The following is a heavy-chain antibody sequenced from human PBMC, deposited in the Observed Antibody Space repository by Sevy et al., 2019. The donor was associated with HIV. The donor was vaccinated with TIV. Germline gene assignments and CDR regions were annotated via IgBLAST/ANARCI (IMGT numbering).Heavy chain of an antibody. CDR2: ISYEGTET. V-gene: IGHV3-30-3*01. Sequence: GGSLRLSCATSGFAFSTHAMHWVRQAPGKGLEWVAVISYEGTETFYAASVEGRFTISRDNSKNMLSLQINSLRPEDTAVYYCARDGGYSIKWYPLYWGHGTLVTVSS. D-gene: IGHD1-26*01. J-gene: IGHJ4*01. CDR1: GFAFSTHA. CDR3: ARDGGYSIKWYPLY.